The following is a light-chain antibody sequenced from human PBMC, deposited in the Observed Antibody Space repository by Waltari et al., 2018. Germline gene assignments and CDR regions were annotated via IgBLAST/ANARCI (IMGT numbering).Light chain of an antibody. CDR2: DVT. J-gene: IGLJ1*01. V-gene: IGLV2-14*03. CDR1: SSDIASSNY. Sequence: QSALTQPASVSGSPGQSITISCTGTSSDIASSNYVSWYQQYPGEAPKLIIYDVTSRPSGVSSRFSGSKSGHTAFLTISVLQSEDEADFFCSSYTTSWTYVFGTGTTVNVL. CDR3: SSYTTSWTYV.